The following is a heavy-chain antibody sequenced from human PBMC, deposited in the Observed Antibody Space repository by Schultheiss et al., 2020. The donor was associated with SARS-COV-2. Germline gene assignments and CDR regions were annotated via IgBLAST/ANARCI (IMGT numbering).Heavy chain of an antibody. J-gene: IGHJ1*01. V-gene: IGHV3-33*01. D-gene: IGHD1-26*01. CDR1: GFTFSSYG. Sequence: GGSLRLSCAASGFTFSSYGMHWVRQAPGKGLEWVAVIWYDGSNKYYADSVKGRFTISRDNAGNTLYLQMNNLRVEDTAIYYCARDTGATTALVFWGQGTLVTVSS. CDR2: IWYDGSNK. CDR3: ARDTGATTALVF.